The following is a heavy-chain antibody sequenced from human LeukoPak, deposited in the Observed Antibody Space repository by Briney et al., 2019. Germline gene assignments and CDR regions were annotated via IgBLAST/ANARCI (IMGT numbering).Heavy chain of an antibody. V-gene: IGHV1-46*01. CDR1: GYSFTSYY. CDR2: IYPSGGST. Sequence: GASVPVSCMPSGYSFTSYYMHWVRQAPGQGLEWMGVIYPSGGSTSYAQTFQGRVTMTRDTSTSTVYMELSSLRSEDTAVYYCARAPSRKAVASTWHYYYYYYMDVWGKGTTVTISS. CDR3: ARAPSRKAVASTWHYYYYYYMDV. J-gene: IGHJ6*03. D-gene: IGHD6-19*01.